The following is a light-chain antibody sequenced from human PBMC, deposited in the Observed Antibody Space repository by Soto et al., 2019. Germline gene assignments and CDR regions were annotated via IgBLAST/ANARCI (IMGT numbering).Light chain of an antibody. CDR1: QSVGSY. CDR2: DAS. CDR3: QQRMNWPWT. Sequence: EIVLTQSPATLSLSPGERATLSCRASQSVGSYLAWYQQKSDQAPRLLIYDASNRATGIPARFGGSGSATDFTLTISSLEPEDFAVYYCQQRMNWPWTFGQGTKVEIK. V-gene: IGKV3-11*01. J-gene: IGKJ1*01.